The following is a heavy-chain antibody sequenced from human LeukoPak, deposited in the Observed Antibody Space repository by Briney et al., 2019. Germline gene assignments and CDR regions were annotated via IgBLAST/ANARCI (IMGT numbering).Heavy chain of an antibody. D-gene: IGHD2/OR15-2a*01. Sequence: TGGSLRLSCAASGFTFSSYVMNWLRQAPGEGLEWVSSISASDDRTFYADSVKGRFSISRDNSKNTVYLQMNSLRAGDTAVYYCAKVQHADCNMNFDSWGQENLVTVSS. CDR1: GFTFSSYV. CDR2: ISASDDRT. J-gene: IGHJ4*02. V-gene: IGHV3-23*01. CDR3: AKVQHADCNMNFDS.